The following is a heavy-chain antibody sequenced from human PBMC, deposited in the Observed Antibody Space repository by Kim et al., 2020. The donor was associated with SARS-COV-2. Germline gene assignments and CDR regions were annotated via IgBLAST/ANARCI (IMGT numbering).Heavy chain of an antibody. D-gene: IGHD2-15*01. Sequence: ASVKVSCKASGYTFTSYAMHWVRQAPGQRLEWMGWINAGNGNTKYSQKFQGRVTITRDTSASTAYMELSSLRSEDTAVYYCAISSTSCYRRVVVVAATPCAFDIWGQGTMVTVSS. CDR2: INAGNGNT. CDR3: AISSTSCYRRVVVVAATPCAFDI. V-gene: IGHV1-3*01. CDR1: GYTFTSYA. J-gene: IGHJ3*02.